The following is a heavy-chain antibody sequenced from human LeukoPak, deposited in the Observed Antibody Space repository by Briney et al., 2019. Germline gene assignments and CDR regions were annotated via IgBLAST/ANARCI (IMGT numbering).Heavy chain of an antibody. CDR2: ISKDGSET. CDR1: GFTFNSFF. V-gene: IGHV3-7*01. J-gene: IGHJ4*02. Sequence: GGSLRLSCAASGFTFNSFFLNWVRLTPGRELEWRACISKDGSETFQMDSVRGRFTISRDNTKNSLYLQMDSLRAEDTAVYFCVRDLGHSRHYFEYWGQGALVTVSS. CDR3: VRDLGHSRHYFEY. D-gene: IGHD7-27*01.